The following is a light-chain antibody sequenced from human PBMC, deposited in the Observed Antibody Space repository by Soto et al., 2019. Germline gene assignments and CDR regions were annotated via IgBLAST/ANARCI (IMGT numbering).Light chain of an antibody. CDR3: QQYNNWPPIP. V-gene: IGKV3-20*01. Sequence: IVLTQSPGTLSLSPGERATLSCRAGQSVSSNYLAWYQQKPGQAPRLLFYAASSRATGIPDRFSGSGSGTELTLTISSLQSEDFAVYYCQQYNNWPPIPFGQGTRLEIK. J-gene: IGKJ5*01. CDR2: AAS. CDR1: QSVSSNY.